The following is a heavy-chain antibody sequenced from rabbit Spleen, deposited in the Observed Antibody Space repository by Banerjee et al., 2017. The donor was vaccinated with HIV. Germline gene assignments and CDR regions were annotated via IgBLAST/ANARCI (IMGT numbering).Heavy chain of an antibody. V-gene: IGHV1S7*01. CDR3: ARDSSTTFSSYSMDL. CDR2: IEPIFGNT. Sequence: QLKESGGGLVQPGGSLNLSCKASGFTLSSYYMNWVRQAPGKGLEWIGYIEPIFGNTYYANWVNGRFTISSHNAQNTLVLQLSSLTAADTATYFCARDSSTTFSSYSMDLWGPGTLVTVS. D-gene: IGHD1-1*01. CDR1: GFTLSSYY. J-gene: IGHJ6*01.